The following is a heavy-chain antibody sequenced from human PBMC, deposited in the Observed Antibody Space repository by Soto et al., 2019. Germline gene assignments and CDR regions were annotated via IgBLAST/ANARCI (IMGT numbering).Heavy chain of an antibody. CDR3: ATYDYSDFYFDQ. CDR2: IHFRGTT. CDR1: GGSITSHTHY. V-gene: IGHV4-31*03. J-gene: IGHJ4*02. Sequence: QVPLQESGPGLVKPSQALSLTCSVSGGSITSHTHYWSWIRQHPGKGLEWIGNIHFRGTTYYNPSLESRVFISVDTSKNQFSLRLTSVTAADTAVYFCATYDYSDFYFDQWGQGTLVSVSS. D-gene: IGHD4-17*01.